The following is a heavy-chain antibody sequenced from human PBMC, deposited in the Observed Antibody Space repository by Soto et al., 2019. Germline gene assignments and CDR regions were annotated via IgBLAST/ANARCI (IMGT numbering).Heavy chain of an antibody. CDR2: ISSSSSYI. D-gene: IGHD5-18*01. CDR1: GFTFSSYS. Sequence: GGSLRLSCAASGFTFSSYSMNWVRQAPGKGLEWVSSISSSSSYIYYADSVKGRFTISRDNAKNSLYLQMNSLRAEDTAVYYCARDRGELERGYSYGYRHYFDYWGQGTLVTVSS. CDR3: ARDRGELERGYSYGYRHYFDY. J-gene: IGHJ4*02. V-gene: IGHV3-21*01.